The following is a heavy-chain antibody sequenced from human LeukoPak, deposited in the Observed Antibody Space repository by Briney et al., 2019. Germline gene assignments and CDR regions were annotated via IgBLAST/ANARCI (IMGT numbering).Heavy chain of an antibody. CDR3: ARAAMVRLLFDY. D-gene: IGHD5-18*01. CDR2: ISGSGSTI. CDR1: GFTFSDYY. V-gene: IGHV3-11*01. Sequence: PGVSLRLSCAASGFTFSDYYMSWIRQARGKGLEWVSYISGSGSTIYYADSVKGRFTISRDNAKNSLYLQMNSLRAEDTAVYYCARAAMVRLLFDYWGQGTLVTVSS. J-gene: IGHJ4*02.